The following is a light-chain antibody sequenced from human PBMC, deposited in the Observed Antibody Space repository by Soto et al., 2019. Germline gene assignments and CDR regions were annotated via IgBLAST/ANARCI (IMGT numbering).Light chain of an antibody. Sequence: QSVLTQPPSASGTPGQRVTISCSGSSSNIGTNTVNWYQHVPGTAPKLLIYSNNQRPSGVPDRFSGSKSATSASLAISGLQSEDEADYYCAAWDDSLSGNVFGSGTKLTVL. CDR3: AAWDDSLSGNV. V-gene: IGLV1-44*01. J-gene: IGLJ1*01. CDR1: SSNIGTNT. CDR2: SNN.